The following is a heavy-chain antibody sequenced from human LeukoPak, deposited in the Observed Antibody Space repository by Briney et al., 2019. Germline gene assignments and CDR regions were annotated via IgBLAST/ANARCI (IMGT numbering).Heavy chain of an antibody. CDR2: ISGSAGGT. D-gene: IGHD6-6*01. J-gene: IGHJ4*02. CDR3: AKEYSSSSYFDY. V-gene: IGHV3-23*01. CDR1: GFTFANHA. Sequence: GGSLRLSCAASGFTFANHAMSWVRQAPGEGLEWVSSISGSAGGTFYADSVKGRFTISRDNSKNTLYLQMNSLRAEDTAVYYCAKEYSSSSYFDYWGQGTLVTVSS.